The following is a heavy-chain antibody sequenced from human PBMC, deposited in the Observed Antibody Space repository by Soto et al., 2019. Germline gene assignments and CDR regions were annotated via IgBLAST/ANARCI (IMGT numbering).Heavy chain of an antibody. J-gene: IGHJ4*02. CDR3: APARNSREMGDY. CDR1: GFTFSGYW. CDR2: MKEDGSEK. Sequence: GGSLRLSCAASGFTFSGYWMTWVRQAPGKGLEWLAIMKEDGSEKYYADSVKGRFTISSDSAKTSPFLQMDSLRAEDTALYYCAPARNSREMGDYWGQGTLVTVS. V-gene: IGHV3-7*03. D-gene: IGHD1-26*01.